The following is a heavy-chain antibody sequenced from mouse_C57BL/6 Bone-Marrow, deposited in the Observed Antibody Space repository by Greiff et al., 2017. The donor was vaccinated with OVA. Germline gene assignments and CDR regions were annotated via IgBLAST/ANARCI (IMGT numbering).Heavy chain of an antibody. J-gene: IGHJ1*03. Sequence: EVKLVESGGGLVKPGGSLKLSCAASGFTFRSYAMSWVRQTPAKRLEWVATISDGGSYTYYPDNVKGRFTISRDNAKNNLYLQMSHLKSEDTAMYYCARHYYGSIFYWYFDGWGTGTTVTVSS. D-gene: IGHD1-1*01. V-gene: IGHV5-4*03. CDR1: GFTFRSYA. CDR3: ARHYYGSIFYWYFDG. CDR2: ISDGGSYT.